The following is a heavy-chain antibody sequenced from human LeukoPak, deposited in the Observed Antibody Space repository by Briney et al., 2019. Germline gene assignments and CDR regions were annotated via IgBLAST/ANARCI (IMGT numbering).Heavy chain of an antibody. Sequence: SVKVSCKAFGGTFSSYTISWVRQAPGQGLEWMGRIIPILGIANYAQKFQGRVTITADKSTSTAYMELSSLRSEDTAVYYCARDPIPYGDYGEYWGQGTLVTVSS. CDR2: IIPILGIA. J-gene: IGHJ4*02. CDR3: ARDPIPYGDYGEY. V-gene: IGHV1-69*04. D-gene: IGHD4-17*01. CDR1: GGTFSSYT.